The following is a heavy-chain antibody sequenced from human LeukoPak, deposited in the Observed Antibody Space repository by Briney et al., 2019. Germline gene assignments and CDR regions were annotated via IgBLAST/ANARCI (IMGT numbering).Heavy chain of an antibody. Sequence: GGSLRLSCAASGFTFSSYAMSWVRQAPGKGLEWVSAISGSGGSTYYADSVTGRFTISRDNSKNTLYLQMNSLRAEDTAVYYCAKDFVRFYYGMDVWGQGTTVTVSS. J-gene: IGHJ6*02. CDR2: ISGSGGST. CDR3: AKDFVRFYYGMDV. D-gene: IGHD2/OR15-2a*01. V-gene: IGHV3-23*01. CDR1: GFTFSSYA.